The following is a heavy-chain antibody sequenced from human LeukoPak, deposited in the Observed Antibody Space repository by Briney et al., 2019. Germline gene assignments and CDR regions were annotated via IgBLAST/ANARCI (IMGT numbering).Heavy chain of an antibody. J-gene: IGHJ3*02. Sequence: SGPTQVKPPQTLTLTCTFSGFSLSTSGVSVGYIRQPPGKALEWLALIYWNDDKRYSPSLKSRLTITKDTSKNQVVLTMTNMDPVDTATYYCAHRRGWLRPTNAFDIWGQGTMVTVSS. D-gene: IGHD5-12*01. CDR3: AHRRGWLRPTNAFDI. V-gene: IGHV2-5*01. CDR1: GFSLSTSGVS. CDR2: IYWNDDK.